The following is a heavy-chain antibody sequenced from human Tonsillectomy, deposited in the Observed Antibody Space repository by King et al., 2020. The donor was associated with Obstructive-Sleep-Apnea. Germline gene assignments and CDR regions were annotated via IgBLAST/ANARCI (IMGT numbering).Heavy chain of an antibody. Sequence: QLQESGPGLVKPSETLSLTCTVSGDSITNYYWSWIRQPPGKGLEWIGYMYYSGNTNYNPSLKRRVTMSVDTAKIQFSLRLSSVTATDTAVYYCARHRGVEDLGGYGDYFDYWGQGALVTVSS. CDR2: MYYSGNT. D-gene: IGHD5-12*01. CDR3: ARHRGVEDLGGYGDYFDY. CDR1: GDSITNYY. V-gene: IGHV4-59*08. J-gene: IGHJ4*02.